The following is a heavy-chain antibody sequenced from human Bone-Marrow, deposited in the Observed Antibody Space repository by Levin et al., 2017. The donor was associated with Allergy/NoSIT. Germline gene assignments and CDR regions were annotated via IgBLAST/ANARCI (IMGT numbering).Heavy chain of an antibody. CDR1: GYTFTSYG. CDR2: ISAYNGNT. D-gene: IGHD3-22*01. Sequence: ASVKVSCKASGYTFTSYGISWVRQAPGQGLEWMGWISAYNGNTNYAQKLQGRVTMTTDTSTSTAYMELRSLRSDDTAVYYCARDRNLYYYDSSGYYYSWFDPWGQGTLVTVSS. V-gene: IGHV1-18*01. CDR3: ARDRNLYYYDSSGYYYSWFDP. J-gene: IGHJ5*02.